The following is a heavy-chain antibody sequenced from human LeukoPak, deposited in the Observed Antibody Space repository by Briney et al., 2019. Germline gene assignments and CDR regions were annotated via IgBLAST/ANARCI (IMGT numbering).Heavy chain of an antibody. D-gene: IGHD5-24*01. V-gene: IGHV4-34*01. CDR3: ARVRDCYNWGFDY. CDR1: GGSFSGYY. Sequence: SETLSLTCAVYGGSFSGYYWSWIRQPPGKGLEWIGEINHSGSTNYNPSLKSRVTISVDTSKNQFSLKLSSVTAADTAVYYCARVRDCYNWGFDYWGQGTLVTVSS. CDR2: INHSGST. J-gene: IGHJ4*02.